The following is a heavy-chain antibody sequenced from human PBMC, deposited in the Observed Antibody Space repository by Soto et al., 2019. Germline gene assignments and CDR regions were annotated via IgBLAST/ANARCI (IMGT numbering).Heavy chain of an antibody. D-gene: IGHD3-22*01. Sequence: PSESLSLTCAVSSDSVTTISWWTWVRQPPGEGLEWIGEISQTGSTSHNPSLKSRVTISVDKSKNQFSLRLSSVTAADTAVYYCARTVVAAYYYNYYFLDVWGKGTTVTVSS. CDR2: ISQTGST. CDR3: ARTVVAAYYYNYYFLDV. J-gene: IGHJ6*03. V-gene: IGHV4-4*02. CDR1: SDSVTTISW.